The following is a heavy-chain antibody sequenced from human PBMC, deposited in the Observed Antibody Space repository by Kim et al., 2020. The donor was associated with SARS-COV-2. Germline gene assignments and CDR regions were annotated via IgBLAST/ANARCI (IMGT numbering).Heavy chain of an antibody. CDR3: ARDLGYYGSGAGDRGIDY. V-gene: IGHV3-30*04. D-gene: IGHD3-10*01. CDR1: GFTFSIYA. CDR2: ISYDGSNK. Sequence: GGSLRLSCAASGFTFSIYAMHWVRQAPGKGLEWVAVISYDGSNKYYAESVKGRFTISRDNSKNTLYLQMNGLRAEDTAVYYCARDLGYYGSGAGDRGIDYWGQGTLVAVSS. J-gene: IGHJ4*02.